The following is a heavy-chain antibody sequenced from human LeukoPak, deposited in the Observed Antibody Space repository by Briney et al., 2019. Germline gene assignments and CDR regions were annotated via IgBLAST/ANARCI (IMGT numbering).Heavy chain of an antibody. CDR1: GFTFSSYA. J-gene: IGHJ4*02. CDR3: ARGRVVPAPFDY. Sequence: GGSLRLSCAASGFTFSSYAMSWVRQAPGKGLEWVANIKQDGSEKYYVDSVKGRFTISRDNAKNSLYLQMNSLRAEDTAVYYCARGRVVPAPFDYWGQGTLVTVSS. CDR2: IKQDGSEK. V-gene: IGHV3-7*01. D-gene: IGHD2-2*01.